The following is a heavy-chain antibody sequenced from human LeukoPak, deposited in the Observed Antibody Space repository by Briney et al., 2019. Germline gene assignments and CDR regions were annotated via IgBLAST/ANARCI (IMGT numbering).Heavy chain of an antibody. CDR3: VKKGGSNWFDP. V-gene: IGHV4-38-2*02. CDR2: IYHSGST. D-gene: IGHD1-26*01. J-gene: IGHJ5*02. CDR1: GYSISSGYY. Sequence: SETLSLTCTVSGYSISSGYYWGWLRQPPGKGLEWSGSIYHSGSTYYNPPLKSRVTTSVDTSKHQFSLKLSYVTAADTAVYYCVKKGGSNWFDPWGQGTLVTVSS.